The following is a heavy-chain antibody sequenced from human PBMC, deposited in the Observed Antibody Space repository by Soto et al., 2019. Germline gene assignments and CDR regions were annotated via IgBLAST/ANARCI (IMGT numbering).Heavy chain of an antibody. CDR3: ARGFGWLDY. D-gene: IGHD6-19*01. CDR2: ISSNGGST. Sequence: EVQLVESGGGLVQPGGSLRLSCAASGFTVSSNYMTWVRQAPGKGLEYVSAISSNGGSTYYANSVKGRFTISRDNSKNTRHLQMGTLRAEDMAVYYCARGFGWLDYWCPGTLVTVSS. CDR1: GFTVSSNY. V-gene: IGHV3-64*01. J-gene: IGHJ4*02.